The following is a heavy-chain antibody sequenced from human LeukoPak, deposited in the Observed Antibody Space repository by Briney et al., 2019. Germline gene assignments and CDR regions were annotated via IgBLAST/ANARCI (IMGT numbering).Heavy chain of an antibody. Sequence: PSETLSLTCAVYGGSFSGYYWSWIRLPPRKGLEWIGEINQSGSTNYNPSLKSRVTISVDTSDNQFSLELRSMTAADTAVYYCAKVLSVYDGQFDYWGQGALVTVSS. CDR1: GGSFSGYY. CDR2: INQSGST. V-gene: IGHV4-34*01. CDR3: AKVLSVYDGQFDY. D-gene: IGHD2-8*01. J-gene: IGHJ4*02.